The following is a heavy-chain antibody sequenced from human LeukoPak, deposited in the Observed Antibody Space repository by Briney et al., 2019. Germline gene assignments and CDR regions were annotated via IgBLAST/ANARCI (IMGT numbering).Heavy chain of an antibody. CDR1: GFTFRTYA. V-gene: IGHV3-23*01. Sequence: GGSLRLSCVASGFTFRTYAMSWVRQAPGKRLEWVSGISGGGGNTYYADSVKGRLTISRDNAKNSVYLQMNSLRDEDTAVYFCARLLATWDYYYMDVWGKGTTVTVSS. J-gene: IGHJ6*03. CDR3: ARLLATWDYYYMDV. D-gene: IGHD2/OR15-2a*01. CDR2: ISGGGGNT.